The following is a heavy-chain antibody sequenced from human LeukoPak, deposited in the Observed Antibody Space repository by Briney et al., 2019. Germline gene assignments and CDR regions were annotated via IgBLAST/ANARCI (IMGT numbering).Heavy chain of an antibody. CDR1: GFTFSGFA. CDR2: ILAHGFTQ. J-gene: IGHJ5*01. CDR3: AKDLTYGDGRWEFAS. D-gene: IGHD4-17*01. Sequence: GGSLRLSCAASGFTFSGFAMAWVRQIPGKGREWISGILAHGFTQYYADSVRGRFTISRDNSRDTLFLEMSSLRGDDTAIYFCAKDLTYGDGRWEFASWGQGTLVTVA. V-gene: IGHV3-23*01.